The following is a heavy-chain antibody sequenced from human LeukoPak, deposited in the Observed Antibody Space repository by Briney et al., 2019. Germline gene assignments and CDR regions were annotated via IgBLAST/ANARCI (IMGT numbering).Heavy chain of an antibody. CDR1: GNTFNSNY. Sequence: ASVKVSRKASGNTFNSNYIHWVRQAPGQGLEWMGIINLSGGSTSYAQKFQGRVTMTRDTSTSIVYMELSSLRSEDTAVYYCARAPTSMEVTPISLWGQGTLVTVSS. V-gene: IGHV1-46*02. CDR2: INLSGGST. CDR3: ARAPTSMEVTPISL. D-gene: IGHD4-23*01. J-gene: IGHJ4*02.